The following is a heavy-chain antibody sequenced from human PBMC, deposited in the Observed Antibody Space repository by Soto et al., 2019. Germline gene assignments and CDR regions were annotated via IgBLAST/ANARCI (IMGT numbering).Heavy chain of an antibody. CDR2: INPSGGST. V-gene: IGHV1-46*03. J-gene: IGHJ5*02. D-gene: IGHD2-2*01. CDR3: ARQQGPQPRRYCSSTSCYSFWFDP. CDR1: GYTFTSYY. Sequence: ASVKVSCKASGYTFTSYYMHWVRQAPGQGLEWMGIINPSGGSTSYAQKFQGRVTMTRDTSTSTVYMELSSLRSEDTAVYYCARQQGPQPRRYCSSTSCYSFWFDPWGQGTLVTVSS.